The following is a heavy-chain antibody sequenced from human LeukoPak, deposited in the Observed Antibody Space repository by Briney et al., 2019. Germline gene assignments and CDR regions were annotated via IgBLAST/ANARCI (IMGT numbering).Heavy chain of an antibody. CDR3: ARANSPVLLWFGELNDAFDI. CDR2: INPNSGGT. Sequence: ASVKVSCKASGYTFSGYYMHWVRQAPGQGLEWMGWINPNSGGTNYAQKFQGRVTMTRDTSISTAYMELSRLRSDDTAVYYCARANSPVLLWFGELNDAFDIWAQGTMVTVSS. CDR1: GYTFSGYY. V-gene: IGHV1-2*02. D-gene: IGHD3-10*01. J-gene: IGHJ3*02.